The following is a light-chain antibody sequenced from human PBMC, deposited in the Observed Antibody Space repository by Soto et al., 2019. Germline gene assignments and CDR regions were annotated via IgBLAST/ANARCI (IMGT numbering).Light chain of an antibody. Sequence: DIQMTQSPSAMSASVGDTVTITCRASQGISNYLAWFQQKPGKAPKRLIYATSSLQSGVPSRFSVSGSGTEFTRTISSLQPEDFATYVCLQHISYPYTFGQGTKLEIK. V-gene: IGKV1-17*03. CDR3: LQHISYPYT. CDR2: ATS. J-gene: IGKJ2*01. CDR1: QGISNY.